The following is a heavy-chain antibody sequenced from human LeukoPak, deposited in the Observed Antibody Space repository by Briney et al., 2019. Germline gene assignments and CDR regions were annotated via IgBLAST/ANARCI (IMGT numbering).Heavy chain of an antibody. D-gene: IGHD3-10*01. J-gene: IGHJ6*02. Sequence: GSSVKVFCKASGGTFSSYTISWVRQAPGQGLEWMGRIIPILGIANYAQKFQGRVTITADKSTSTAYMELSSLRSEDTAVYYCARDRSSGSYLSYGMDVWGQGTTVTVSS. V-gene: IGHV1-69*04. CDR3: ARDRSSGSYLSYGMDV. CDR1: GGTFSSYT. CDR2: IIPILGIA.